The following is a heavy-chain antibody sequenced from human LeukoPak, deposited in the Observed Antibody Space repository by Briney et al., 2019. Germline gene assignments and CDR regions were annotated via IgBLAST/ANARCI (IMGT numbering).Heavy chain of an antibody. D-gene: IGHD2-2*01. J-gene: IGHJ4*02. CDR2: INRSGTI. Sequence: SETLSLSCAVYGGSFSVYYWTWIRQPPGKGLEWIGEINRSGTINYNPSLESRVTISVDTSKNQFSLKLSSVTAADTAVYYCARGPARGYCSSTSCYVFDYWGQGSLVIVSS. V-gene: IGHV4-34*01. CDR1: GGSFSVYY. CDR3: ARGPARGYCSSTSCYVFDY.